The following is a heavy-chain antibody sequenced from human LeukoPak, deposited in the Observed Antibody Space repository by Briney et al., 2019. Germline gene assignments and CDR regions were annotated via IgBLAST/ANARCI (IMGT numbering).Heavy chain of an antibody. CDR1: GGSISSYY. J-gene: IGHJ4*02. V-gene: IGHV4-59*12. Sequence: PSETLSLTCTVSGGSISSYYWSWIRQPPGEGLEWIGYIYYTGSTNYNPSLRSRVTISLDTSKNHFSLNLSSVTATDTAVYYCARGVWLGAAGIFDYWGQGTLVTVSS. CDR2: IYYTGST. D-gene: IGHD6-13*01. CDR3: ARGVWLGAAGIFDY.